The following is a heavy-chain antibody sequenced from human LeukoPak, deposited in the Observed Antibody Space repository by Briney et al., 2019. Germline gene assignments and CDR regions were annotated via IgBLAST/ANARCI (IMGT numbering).Heavy chain of an antibody. V-gene: IGHV4-31*03. CDR2: IYYSGST. D-gene: IGHD3-10*01. CDR3: ARDSVGGSGSIDY. Sequence: SETLSLTCTVSGGSISSSSYYWGWVRQPPGKGLEWIGYIYYSGSTYYNPSLKSRVTISVDTSKNQFSLKLSSVTAADTAVYYCARDSVGGSGSIDYWGQGTLVTVSS. J-gene: IGHJ4*02. CDR1: GGSISSSSYY.